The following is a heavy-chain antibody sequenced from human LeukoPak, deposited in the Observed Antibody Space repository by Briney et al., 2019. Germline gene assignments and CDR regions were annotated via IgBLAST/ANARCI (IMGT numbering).Heavy chain of an antibody. Sequence: PGGSLRLSCAASGFTFSSYGMHWVRQAPGKGLEWVAVMSNDGGNKYYADSVKGRFTVSRDNSKNTLYLQMNSLRAEDTATYYCVKSGIAAAGQRGYFDYWGQGTLVTVSS. CDR3: VKSGIAAAGQRGYFDY. CDR1: GFTFSSYG. D-gene: IGHD6-13*01. J-gene: IGHJ4*02. CDR2: MSNDGGNK. V-gene: IGHV3-30*18.